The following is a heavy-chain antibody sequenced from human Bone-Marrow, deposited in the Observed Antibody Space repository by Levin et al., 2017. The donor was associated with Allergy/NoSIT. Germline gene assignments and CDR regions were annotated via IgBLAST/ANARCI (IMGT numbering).Heavy chain of an antibody. CDR3: ARRASGRGFN. J-gene: IGHJ4*02. CDR2: ISYSGST. D-gene: IGHD3-10*01. V-gene: IGHV4-39*01. CDR1: GGSISSSYY. Sequence: PSETLSLTCSVSGGSISSSYYWGWIRQPPGEGLEWIGSISYSGSTYYSPSLKSRVTISIDTSNNQFSLKLSSLTAADTAVYYCARRASGRGFNWGQGTLVTVSS.